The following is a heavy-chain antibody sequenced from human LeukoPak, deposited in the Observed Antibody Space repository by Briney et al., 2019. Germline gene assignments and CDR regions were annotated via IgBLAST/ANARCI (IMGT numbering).Heavy chain of an antibody. CDR2: ISYDGSNK. CDR3: AKDSSRGGYSEYYDSSGYFDY. CDR1: GFTFSSYG. J-gene: IGHJ4*02. V-gene: IGHV3-30*18. Sequence: GGSLRLSCAASGFTFSSYGMHWVRQAPGKGLEWVAVISYDGSNKYYADSVKGRFTIPRDNSKNTLYLQMNSLRAEDTAVYYCAKDSSRGGYSEYYDSSGYFDYWGQGTLVTVSS. D-gene: IGHD3-22*01.